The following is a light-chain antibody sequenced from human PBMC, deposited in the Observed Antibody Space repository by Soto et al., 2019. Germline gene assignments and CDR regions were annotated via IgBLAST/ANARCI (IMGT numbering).Light chain of an antibody. CDR3: QQYNAWPLT. J-gene: IGKJ4*01. Sequence: EIVMTQSPATLSVSPGERATLSCRASQRVSSYLAWYQHKPGQAPRLLIYGASTRATGIAARFSGSGSGTEFTLTISSLQSEDFAVYYCQQYNAWPLTFGGGTKVEIK. CDR1: QRVSSY. CDR2: GAS. V-gene: IGKV3-15*01.